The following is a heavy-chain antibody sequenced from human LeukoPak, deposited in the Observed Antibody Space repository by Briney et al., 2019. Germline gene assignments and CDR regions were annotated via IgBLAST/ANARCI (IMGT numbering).Heavy chain of an antibody. Sequence: SVKVSCKASGGTFSSYAISWVRQAPGQGLEWMGRIIPIFGIANYAQKFQGRVTITADKSTSTAYMELSSLRSEDTAVCYCARESPIGGSYNGYFQHWGQGTLVTVSS. D-gene: IGHD1-26*01. J-gene: IGHJ1*01. CDR1: GGTFSSYA. CDR3: ARESPIGGSYNGYFQH. V-gene: IGHV1-69*04. CDR2: IIPIFGIA.